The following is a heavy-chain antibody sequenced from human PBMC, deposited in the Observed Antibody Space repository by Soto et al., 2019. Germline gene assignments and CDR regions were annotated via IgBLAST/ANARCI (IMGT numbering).Heavy chain of an antibody. CDR1: GFTVSSNY. CDR2: IYSVGST. Sequence: PGGSLRLSCAASGFTVSSNYMSWVRQAPGKGLEWVSVIYSVGSTYYADSVKGRFTISRDNSKNTLYLQVNSLRAEDTAVYYCARTYSNYYYYGRDVWGQGTTVTVSS. D-gene: IGHD4-4*01. CDR3: ARTYSNYYYYGRDV. V-gene: IGHV3-66*02. J-gene: IGHJ6*02.